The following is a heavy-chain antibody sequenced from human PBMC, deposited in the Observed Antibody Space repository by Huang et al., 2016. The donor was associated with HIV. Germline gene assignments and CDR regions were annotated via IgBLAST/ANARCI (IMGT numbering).Heavy chain of an antibody. Sequence: EEQLVESGGGLVQPGGSLRLSCAASGFSFSSCNMNWVRQAPGKGLEWLSYISETGSVITYAYSVKGRFTVSRDNAKNSLYLQMDSLRAEDTAVYYCARGYSSSWLYNWGQGTLVTVSS. CDR1: GFSFSSCN. CDR2: ISETGSVI. D-gene: IGHD6-13*01. V-gene: IGHV3-48*01. J-gene: IGHJ4*02. CDR3: ARGYSSSWLYN.